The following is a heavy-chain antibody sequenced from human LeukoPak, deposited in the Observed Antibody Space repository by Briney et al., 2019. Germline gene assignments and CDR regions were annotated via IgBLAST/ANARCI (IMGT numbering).Heavy chain of an antibody. CDR2: IYYSGST. CDR3: ARDHLELRDYYYGMDV. D-gene: IGHD1-7*01. V-gene: IGHV4-59*01. Sequence: PSETLSLTCTVSGGSISSYYWSWIRQPPGKGLEWIGYIYYSGSTNYNPSLKSRVTISVDTSKNQFSLKLSSVTAADTAVYYCARDHLELRDYYYGMDVWGQGTTVTVSS. J-gene: IGHJ6*02. CDR1: GGSISSYY.